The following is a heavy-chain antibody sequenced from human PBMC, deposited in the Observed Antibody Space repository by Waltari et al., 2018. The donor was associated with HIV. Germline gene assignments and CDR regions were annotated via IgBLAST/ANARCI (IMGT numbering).Heavy chain of an antibody. CDR3: ARHGVVDGNDSYGMDV. CDR2: IYPGDSDT. CDR1: GNNFDKYW. V-gene: IGHV5-51*01. D-gene: IGHD2-15*01. J-gene: IGHJ6*02. Sequence: EVQLVQSGAEVKKPGESLKISCKGSGNNFDKYWIGWVRQMPGKCLEWMGIIYPGDSDTRYSPSFQGQVTFSADKSITTAYLQWSNLKASDTAMYYCARHGVVDGNDSYGMDVWGQGTTVTVSS.